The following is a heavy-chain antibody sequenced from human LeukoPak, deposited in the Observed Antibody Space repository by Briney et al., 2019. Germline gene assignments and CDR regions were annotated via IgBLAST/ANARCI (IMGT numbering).Heavy chain of an antibody. CDR1: AGSISSSSYY. CDR3: ARLDSYGGDYYYVMDV. V-gene: IGHV4-39*01. J-gene: IGHJ6*02. D-gene: IGHD3-22*01. CDR2: IYYSGST. Sequence: SETLSLTCTVSAGSISSSSYYWGWIRQPPGKGLEWIGSIYYSGSTYYNPSLKSRVTISVDTSKNQFSLKLRSVTAADTAVYYCARLDSYGGDYYYVMDVWGQGTTVTVTS.